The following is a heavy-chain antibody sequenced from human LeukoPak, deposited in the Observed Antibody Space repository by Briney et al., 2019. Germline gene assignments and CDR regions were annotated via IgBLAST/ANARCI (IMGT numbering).Heavy chain of an antibody. V-gene: IGHV4-34*01. D-gene: IGHD5-18*01. CDR3: ASGGYSYGYSRWFDP. CDR2: INHSGST. J-gene: IGHJ5*02. Sequence: SETLSLTCAVYDGSFSGYYWSWIRQPPGKGLEWIGEINHSGSTNYNPSLKSRVTISVDTSKNQFSLELSSVTAADTAVYYCASGGYSYGYSRWFDPWGQGTLVTVSS. CDR1: DGSFSGYY.